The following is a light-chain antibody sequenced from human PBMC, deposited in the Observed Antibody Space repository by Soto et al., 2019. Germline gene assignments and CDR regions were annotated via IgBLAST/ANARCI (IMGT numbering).Light chain of an antibody. J-gene: IGLJ1*01. V-gene: IGLV2-14*01. Sequence: QSVLTQPASVSGSPGQSITISCTGTSSDVGGHDYVSWYQIHPGKAPKLMVFEVSNRPSGVSYRFSGSRSGNTASLTISGLQAEDEADYFCSSYSLSTAYLFGTGTKVTVL. CDR1: SSDVGGHDY. CDR3: SSYSLSTAYL. CDR2: EVS.